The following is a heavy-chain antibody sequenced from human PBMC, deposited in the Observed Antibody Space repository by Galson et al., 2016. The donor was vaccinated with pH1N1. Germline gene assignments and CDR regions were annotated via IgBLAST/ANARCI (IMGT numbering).Heavy chain of an antibody. CDR3: TRDAGGYSDFDY. V-gene: IGHV3-64*02. D-gene: IGHD1-26*01. Sequence: LRLSCAASGFTFSAYAMHWVRQAPGKGLEYVSVIGSNERTTYYTDSVNGRFTISRDNSKNTVYLQMGSLRAEDMAVYYCTRDAGGYSDFDYWGQGTLVTVSS. CDR2: IGSNERTT. J-gene: IGHJ4*02. CDR1: GFTFSAYA.